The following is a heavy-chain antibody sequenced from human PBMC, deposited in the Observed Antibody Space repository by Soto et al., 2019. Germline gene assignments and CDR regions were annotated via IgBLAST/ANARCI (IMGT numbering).Heavy chain of an antibody. CDR1: GGSISSGGYS. CDR3: ARGQLGTHFDY. J-gene: IGHJ4*02. D-gene: IGHD6-6*01. CDR2: IYHSGST. Sequence: SETLSLTCAVSGGSISSGGYSWSWIRQPPGKGLEWIGYIYHSGSTYYNPSLKSRVTISVDRSKNQFSLKLSSVTAAETAVYYCARGQLGTHFDYWGQGTLVTVSS. V-gene: IGHV4-30-2*01.